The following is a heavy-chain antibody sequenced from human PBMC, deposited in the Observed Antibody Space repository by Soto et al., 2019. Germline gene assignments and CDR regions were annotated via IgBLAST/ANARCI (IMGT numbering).Heavy chain of an antibody. J-gene: IGHJ4*02. D-gene: IGHD3-22*01. CDR3: ARASYGDYDSSPTDY. Sequence: QVQLVQSGAEVKKPGSSVKVSCKASGGTFSSYAISWVRQAPGQGLEWMGGIIPIFGTANYAQKFQGRVTSXVDLSXXTAYMELSSLRSEDTAVYYCARASYGDYDSSPTDYWGQGTLVTVSS. CDR2: IIPIFGTA. V-gene: IGHV1-69*12. CDR1: GGTFSSYA.